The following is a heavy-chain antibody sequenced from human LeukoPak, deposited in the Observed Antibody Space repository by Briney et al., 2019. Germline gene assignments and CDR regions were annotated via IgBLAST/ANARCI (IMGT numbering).Heavy chain of an antibody. D-gene: IGHD3-3*01. V-gene: IGHV3-30*18. Sequence: GGSLRLSCVASGFTFNTYGMNWVRQAPGKGLEWVAVISHHGSNKFYADSVKGRFTISRDNSNNMVYLQMNSLRAEDTAVYYCAKDGDFWSGYPLDYWGQGTLVTVSS. CDR3: AKDGDFWSGYPLDY. J-gene: IGHJ4*02. CDR1: GFTFNTYG. CDR2: ISHHGSNK.